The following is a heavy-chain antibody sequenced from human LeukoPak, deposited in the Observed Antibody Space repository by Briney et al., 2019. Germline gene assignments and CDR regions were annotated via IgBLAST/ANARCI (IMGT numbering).Heavy chain of an antibody. V-gene: IGHV4-59*01. D-gene: IGHD6-13*01. Sequence: SETLSLTCTVSGGSISNYYWSWIRQPPGKGLEWIGYIYYSGSTNHNPSLKSRVTISLDTSKNQFSLNLSSVTDADTAVYYCARQQQLVPWCLEHWGQGTLVTVSS. CDR2: IYYSGST. CDR3: ARQQQLVPWCLEH. CDR1: GGSISNYY. J-gene: IGHJ5*02.